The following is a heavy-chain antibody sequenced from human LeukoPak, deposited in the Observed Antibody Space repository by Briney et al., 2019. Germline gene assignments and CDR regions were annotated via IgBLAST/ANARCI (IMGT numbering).Heavy chain of an antibody. V-gene: IGHV4-59*12. CDR1: GGSISNYY. J-gene: IGHJ2*01. CDR3: ARPQPSYYYGSGYFDL. D-gene: IGHD3-10*01. CDR2: IYYSGRT. Sequence: SETLSLTCTVSGGSISNYYWSWIRQPPGKGLEWIGYIYYSGRTRYNPSLKSPVTISVDTSKNQFSLKLSSVTAADTAVYYCARPQPSYYYGSGYFDLWGRGTLVTVSS.